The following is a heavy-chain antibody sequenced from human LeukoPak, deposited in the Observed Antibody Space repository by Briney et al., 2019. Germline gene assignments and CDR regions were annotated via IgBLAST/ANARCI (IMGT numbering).Heavy chain of an antibody. Sequence: PSETLSLTCTVSGGSISSYYWSWVRQPAGKGLEWIGRIYASGNTNYNPSLKGRVTMTVDTSKNQFSLNLSSVTAADTAVYYCARVDVFGVVSSDYYYYYMDVWGKGTTVTVSS. CDR2: IYASGNT. J-gene: IGHJ6*03. D-gene: IGHD3-3*01. CDR1: GGSISSYY. V-gene: IGHV4-4*07. CDR3: ARVDVFGVVSSDYYYYYMDV.